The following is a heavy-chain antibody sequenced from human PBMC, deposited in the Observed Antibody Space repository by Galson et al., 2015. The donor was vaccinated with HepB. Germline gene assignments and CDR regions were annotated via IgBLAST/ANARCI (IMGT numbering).Heavy chain of an antibody. V-gene: IGHV3-9*01. J-gene: IGHJ6*02. CDR1: GFTFDDYA. Sequence: SLRLSCAASGFTFDDYAMHWVRQAPGKGLEWVSGISWNSGSIGYADSVKGRFTISRDNAKNSLYLQMNSLRAEDTALYYCAKSLWLPRRYYYYYGMDVWGQGTTVTVSS. D-gene: IGHD3-10*01. CDR3: AKSLWLPRRYYYYYGMDV. CDR2: ISWNSGSI.